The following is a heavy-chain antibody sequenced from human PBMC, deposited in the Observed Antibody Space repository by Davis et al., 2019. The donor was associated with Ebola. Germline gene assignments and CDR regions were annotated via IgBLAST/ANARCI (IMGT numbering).Heavy chain of an antibody. CDR3: ARDLPLHA. Sequence: HTGGSLRLSCAASGFTFSIYWMHWVRQAPGKGLVWVSRINSDGISTTYADSVKGRFTISRDNAKSSLYLQMNNLGADDTAVYYCARDLPLHAWGRGTLVTVSS. CDR1: GFTFSIYW. V-gene: IGHV3-74*01. J-gene: IGHJ4*01. CDR2: INSDGIST.